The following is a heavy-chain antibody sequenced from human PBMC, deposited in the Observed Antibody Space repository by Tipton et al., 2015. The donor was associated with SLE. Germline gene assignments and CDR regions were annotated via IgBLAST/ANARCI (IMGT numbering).Heavy chain of an antibody. D-gene: IGHD6-6*01. CDR2: TYYRSKWYN. CDR3: ARHRREHYTNSSSAFDI. J-gene: IGHJ3*02. V-gene: IGHV6-1*01. CDR1: GDSVSSNSAA. Sequence: GLVKPSQTLSLTCAISGDSVSSNSAAWNWIRQSPSRGLEWLGRTYYRSKWYNDYAVSVKSRITINPDTSKNQFSLQLSSVTAADTAVYYCARHRREHYTNSSSAFDIWGRGTMIAVSS.